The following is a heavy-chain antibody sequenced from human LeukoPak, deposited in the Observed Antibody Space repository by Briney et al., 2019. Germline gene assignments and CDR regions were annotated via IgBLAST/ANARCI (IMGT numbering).Heavy chain of an antibody. CDR3: ARVASVSSYGSSFRRYYYMDV. J-gene: IGHJ6*03. D-gene: IGHD5-18*01. CDR1: GGSISSYY. V-gene: IGHV4-59*01. Sequence: SETLSLTCTVSGGSISSYYWSWIRQPPGKGLEWTGYIHHSGSTNYNPSLKSRVTILVDTTKNQFSLKLSSVTAADTAGYYCARVASVSSYGSSFRRYYYMDVWGKGTTVTVSS. CDR2: IHHSGST.